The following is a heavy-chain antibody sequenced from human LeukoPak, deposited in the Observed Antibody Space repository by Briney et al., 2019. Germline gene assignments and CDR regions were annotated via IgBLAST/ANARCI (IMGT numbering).Heavy chain of an antibody. V-gene: IGHV4-34*01. CDR3: ARESGSYLWRSWLNP. D-gene: IGHD3-16*01. CDR2: INHSGST. Sequence: PSEALSLTCAVYGGSFSGYYWSWIRQPPGKGLEWIGEINHSGSTNYNPSLKSRVTISVDTSKNQFSLKLNSVTAADTAVYYCARESGSYLWRSWLNPWGQGTLVTVSS. J-gene: IGHJ5*02. CDR1: GGSFSGYY.